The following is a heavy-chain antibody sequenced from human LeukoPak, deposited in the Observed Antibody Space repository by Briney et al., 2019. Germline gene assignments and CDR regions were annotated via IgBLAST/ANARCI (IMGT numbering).Heavy chain of an antibody. V-gene: IGHV3-7*01. CDR1: RIGLSNIW. Sequence: PGGSLRLSCAISRIGLSNIWMSCVRQAPGKGLEWVASIKQDGSERNYVDSVKGRFTISRDNAKNSLYLQMNSLRVEDTAVYYCARGGSVAGLDYWGQGTLVTVSS. CDR3: ARGGSVAGLDY. J-gene: IGHJ4*02. D-gene: IGHD6-19*01. CDR2: IKQDGSER.